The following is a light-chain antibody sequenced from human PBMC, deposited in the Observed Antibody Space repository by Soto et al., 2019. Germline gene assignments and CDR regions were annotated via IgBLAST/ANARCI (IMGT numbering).Light chain of an antibody. Sequence: EIVLTQSPAXLSLSPGESAALSCRASQSVASHLAWYQQKPGQPPRLLIYDASNRATGVPARFSGSGSGTDFTLTISSLEPEDCAVYHRQQRHNWLLTFGGGTKVEI. CDR2: DAS. J-gene: IGKJ4*01. V-gene: IGKV3-11*01. CDR1: QSVASH. CDR3: QQRHNWLLT.